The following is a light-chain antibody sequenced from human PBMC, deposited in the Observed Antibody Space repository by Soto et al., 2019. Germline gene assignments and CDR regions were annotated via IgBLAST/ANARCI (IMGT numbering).Light chain of an antibody. Sequence: QSVLTQPPSASGTPGQRVTISCSGSTSNIGSNYVYWYQQLPGTAPQLLISRNSQRPSGVPDRFSASKSGTSASLAISGLRSEDEADYSCAAWDDSLSGWVFGGGTKLTFL. CDR1: TSNIGSNY. CDR2: RNS. J-gene: IGLJ3*02. CDR3: AAWDDSLSGWV. V-gene: IGLV1-47*01.